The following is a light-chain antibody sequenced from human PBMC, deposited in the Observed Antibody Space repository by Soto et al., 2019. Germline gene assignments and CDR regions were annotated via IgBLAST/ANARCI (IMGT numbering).Light chain of an antibody. CDR2: EVS. CDR3: SSYAGSTYLAV. CDR1: RSDVGSYNY. Sequence: QSALTQPPSASGSPGQSVTISCTGTRSDVGSYNYVSWYQQHPGKAPKLMIYEVSKRPSGVPDRFSGSKSGNTASLTVSGLQAEDEDDYYCSSYAGSTYLAVFGTGTKLTVL. J-gene: IGLJ1*01. V-gene: IGLV2-8*01.